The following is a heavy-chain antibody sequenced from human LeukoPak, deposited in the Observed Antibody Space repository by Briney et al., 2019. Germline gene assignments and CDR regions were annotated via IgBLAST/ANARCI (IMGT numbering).Heavy chain of an antibody. Sequence: GGSLRLSCAASGFTFSSYSMNWVRQAPGKGLEGVSSISSSSSYIYYADSVKGRFTISRDNAKNSLYLQMNSLRAEDTAVYYCARDQMLGYCSGGSCYSRNYFDYWGQGTLVTVSS. CDR2: ISSSSSYI. CDR1: GFTFSSYS. CDR3: ARDQMLGYCSGGSCYSRNYFDY. D-gene: IGHD2-15*01. V-gene: IGHV3-21*01. J-gene: IGHJ4*02.